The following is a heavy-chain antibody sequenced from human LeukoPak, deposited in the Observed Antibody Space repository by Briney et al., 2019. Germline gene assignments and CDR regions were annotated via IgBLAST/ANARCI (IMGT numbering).Heavy chain of an antibody. CDR3: ARDPAAWDY. Sequence: GGSLRLSCAASGFTFSSNYMSWVRQAPGKGLEWVANINTDGSEEYYVDSVKGRFTISRDNARNSLYLQMNSLIVEDTAVYYCARDPAAWDYWGQGTLVTVSS. V-gene: IGHV3-7*01. J-gene: IGHJ4*02. CDR2: INTDGSEE. CDR1: GFTFSSNY. D-gene: IGHD6-13*01.